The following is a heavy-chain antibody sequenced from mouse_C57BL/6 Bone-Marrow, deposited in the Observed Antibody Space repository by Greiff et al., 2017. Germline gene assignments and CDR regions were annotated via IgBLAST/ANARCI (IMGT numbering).Heavy chain of an antibody. CDR2: INPYNGGT. D-gene: IGHD2-4*01. J-gene: IGHJ1*03. V-gene: IGHV1-19*01. CDR1: GYTFTDYY. CDR3: ARSRRLRWYFDV. Sequence: VQLQQSGPVLVKPGASVKMSCKASGYTFTDYYMNWVKQSHGKSLEWIGVINPYNGGTSYNQKFKGKATLTVDKSSSTDYMELNSLTSEDSAVYYCARSRRLRWYFDVWGTGTTVTVSA.